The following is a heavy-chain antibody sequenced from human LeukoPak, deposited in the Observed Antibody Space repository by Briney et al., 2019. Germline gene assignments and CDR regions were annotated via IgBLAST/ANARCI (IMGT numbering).Heavy chain of an antibody. CDR2: FHTAGDT. CDR1: GFTFSNYD. D-gene: IGHD2-2*01. CDR3: ARGSCSSSSCYDRLNGLDV. Sequence: QAGGSLRLSCAASGFTFSNYDMHWVRQATGKGLEWVSAFHTAGDTHYPGSVKGRFATSRENAKNSFYLQMNNLRAEDTAVYYCARGSCSSSSCYDRLNGLDVWGQGTPVTVSS. J-gene: IGHJ6*02. V-gene: IGHV3-13*01.